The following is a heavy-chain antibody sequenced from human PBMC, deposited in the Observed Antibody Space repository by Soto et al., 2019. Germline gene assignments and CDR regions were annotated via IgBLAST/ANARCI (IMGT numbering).Heavy chain of an antibody. V-gene: IGHV4-59*01. J-gene: IGHJ4*02. CDR2: VFYGGT. CDR1: GRSMRSKS. Sequence: LSLTCSVSGRSMRSKSRIWIRQSPDKGLEWLGYVFYGGTDYNPSLGGRVSMSVETSKSQFSLKLTSVTVADTAVYYCASYRGALYFESWGPGILVTVSA. CDR3: ASYRGALYFES. D-gene: IGHD3-16*01.